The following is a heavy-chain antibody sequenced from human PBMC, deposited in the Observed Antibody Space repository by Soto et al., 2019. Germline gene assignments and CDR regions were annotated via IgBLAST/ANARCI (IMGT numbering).Heavy chain of an antibody. D-gene: IGHD1-26*01. V-gene: IGHV3-23*01. CDR3: APGPWEPPHRFEP. CDR2: ISGNSATT. J-gene: IGHJ5*02. CDR1: GFTFSTYT. Sequence: EVQLLESGGGLVQPGGSLRLSCAASGFTFSTYTMSWVRQAPGKGLEWVSVISGNSATTSHADSVKGRFTISRDNSRNPLYMEMSSLRADDTAVYYCAPGPWEPPHRFEPWGQGALVTVSS.